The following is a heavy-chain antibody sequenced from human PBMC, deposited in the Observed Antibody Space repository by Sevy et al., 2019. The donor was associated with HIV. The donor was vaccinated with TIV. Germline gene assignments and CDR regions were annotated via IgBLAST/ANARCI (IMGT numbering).Heavy chain of an antibody. Sequence: GGSLRLSCAASGFTFSNYAMSWVRQAPGKGLEWVSAISASGGTTFFADSVKGRFTISRDNSKNTMYLQMNSLRVEDTAVYYCAKSPSSPGSSITWATFDCWGQGTLVTVSS. CDR2: ISASGGTT. V-gene: IGHV3-23*01. CDR3: AKSPSSPGSSITWATFDC. D-gene: IGHD2-2*01. J-gene: IGHJ4*02. CDR1: GFTFSNYA.